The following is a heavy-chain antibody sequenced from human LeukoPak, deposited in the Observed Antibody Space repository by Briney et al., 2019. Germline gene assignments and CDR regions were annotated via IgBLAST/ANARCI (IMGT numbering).Heavy chain of an antibody. CDR3: ARLLLGSQSRGFEY. Sequence: ASVKVSCKASGYIFTNYGMSWVRQAPGQGLEWMGWINTNNGNTNYAQNFRDTVTMTTDTSTNTAYMALSSLRSDDTAIYYCARLLLGSQSRGFEYWGQGTLVTVSS. J-gene: IGHJ4*02. V-gene: IGHV1-18*01. D-gene: IGHD3-10*01. CDR1: GYIFTNYG. CDR2: INTNNGNT.